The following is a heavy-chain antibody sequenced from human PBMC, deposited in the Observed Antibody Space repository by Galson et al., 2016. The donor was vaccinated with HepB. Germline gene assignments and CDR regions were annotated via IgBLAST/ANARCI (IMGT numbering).Heavy chain of an antibody. V-gene: IGHV1-24*01. J-gene: IGHJ1*01. CDR3: AAVKTVAAPTKKWADEYFQY. CDR2: FDPEPGEI. CDR1: GYTLTELS. Sequence: SVKVSCKVSGYTLTELSMHWVRQAPGKGLEWMGGFDPEPGEIFYAQKFQGRVTMTQDTSTDTAYMELSSLRSGDTAVYYCAAVKTVAAPTKKWADEYFQYWGQGTLVTVSS. D-gene: IGHD1-14*01.